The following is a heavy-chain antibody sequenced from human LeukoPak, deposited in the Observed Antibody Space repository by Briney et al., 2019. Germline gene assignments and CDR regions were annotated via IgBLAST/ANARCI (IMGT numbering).Heavy chain of an antibody. V-gene: IGHV1-2*02. J-gene: IGHJ3*02. D-gene: IGHD2-2*01. CDR1: GYTFTDYY. CDR3: ARSPLSQPAFDM. Sequence: ASVKVSCKASGYTFTDYYMHWGRQAPGQGVEWMGLINPNSGGTNYPQKFQGRVTMTRDTSFSTAYMEVSRLRSDDTAVYYCARSPLSQPAFDMWGQGTLVTVSS. CDR2: INPNSGGT.